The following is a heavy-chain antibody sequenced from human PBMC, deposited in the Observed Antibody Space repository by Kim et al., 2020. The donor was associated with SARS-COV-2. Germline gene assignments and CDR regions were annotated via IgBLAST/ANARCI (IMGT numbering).Heavy chain of an antibody. J-gene: IGHJ5*02. CDR1: GFTFSSYW. V-gene: IGHV3-74*01. CDR2: INSDGTST. D-gene: IGHD1-1*01. CDR3: ARGIIATYKMWFDP. Sequence: GGALRLSCAASGFTFSSYWMHWVRQAPGKGLVWVSRINSDGTSTSYADSVKGRFTISRDNAKNTLYLQLTSLRAEDTAVYYCARGIIATYKMWFDPWGQGTLVTVSS.